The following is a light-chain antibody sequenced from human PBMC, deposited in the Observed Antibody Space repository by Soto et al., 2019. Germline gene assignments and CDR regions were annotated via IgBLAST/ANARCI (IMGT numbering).Light chain of an antibody. V-gene: IGKV3-15*01. J-gene: IGKJ5*01. CDR2: GAS. CDR3: QQYNNWPPVT. Sequence: EIVTTQSPATLSVSPGGRTTLSCRASQSVSSNLAWYQQKPGQAPRLLIYGASTRATGIPDRFSGSGSGTEFTLTISSLQSEDFAVYYCQQYNNWPPVTFGQGTRLEIK. CDR1: QSVSSN.